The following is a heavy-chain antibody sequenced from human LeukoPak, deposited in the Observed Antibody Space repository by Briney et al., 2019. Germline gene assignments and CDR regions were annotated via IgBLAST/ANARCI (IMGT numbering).Heavy chain of an antibody. CDR2: ISAYNGNT. J-gene: IGHJ4*02. CDR3: ARELAYYYDSSGYTSFDY. CDR1: GYTFTSYG. V-gene: IGHV1-18*01. D-gene: IGHD3-22*01. Sequence: ASVKVSCKASGYTFTSYGISWVRQAPGQGLEWVGWISAYNGNTNYAQKLQGRVTMTTDTSTSTAYMELRSLRSDDTAVYYCARELAYYYDSSGYTSFDYWGQGTLVTVSS.